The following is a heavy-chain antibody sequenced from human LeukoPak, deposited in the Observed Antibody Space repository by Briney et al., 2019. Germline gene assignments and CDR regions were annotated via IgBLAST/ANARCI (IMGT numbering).Heavy chain of an antibody. D-gene: IGHD3-22*01. J-gene: IGHJ3*02. V-gene: IGHV3-23*01. Sequence: GGSLRLSCAASGFTFNNYGMSWVRQAPGKGLEWVSSISGSAGSTDYADSVKGRFTISRDNSKNTLYLQMNSLRAEDTAVYYCAKKWSGDYDSSGINDAFDIWGQGTMVSVSS. CDR1: GFTFNNYG. CDR2: ISGSAGST. CDR3: AKKWSGDYDSSGINDAFDI.